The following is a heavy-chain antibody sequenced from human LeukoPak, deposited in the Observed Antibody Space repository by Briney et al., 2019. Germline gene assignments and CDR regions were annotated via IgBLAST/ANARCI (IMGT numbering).Heavy chain of an antibody. D-gene: IGHD6-13*01. CDR1: GYTFTGYY. CDR2: INPNSGGT. J-gene: IGHJ4*02. V-gene: IGHV1-2*02. Sequence: GASVKVSCKTSGYTFTGYYMHWVRQAPGHGLEWVGWINPNSGGTNYAQKFQGRVTMTRDTSLNTAYMELSRLRSDDTAVYYCARNGLIAAAGHFDYWGQGTLVTVSS. CDR3: ARNGLIAAAGHFDY.